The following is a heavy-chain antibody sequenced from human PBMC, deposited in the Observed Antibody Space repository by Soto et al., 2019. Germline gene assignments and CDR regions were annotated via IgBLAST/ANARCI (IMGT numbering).Heavy chain of an antibody. D-gene: IGHD5-18*01. Sequence: GGSLRLSCAASGFTFHNFALSWVRQAPGKGPEWVSSVSGSGGSTYYADSVKGRFTVSRDNSKNTLFLQMNSLRVEDTAMYYCAKDPPSGYGSAFDVWGQGTMVTVSS. CDR1: GFTFHNFA. V-gene: IGHV3-23*01. CDR3: AKDPPSGYGSAFDV. J-gene: IGHJ3*01. CDR2: VSGSGGST.